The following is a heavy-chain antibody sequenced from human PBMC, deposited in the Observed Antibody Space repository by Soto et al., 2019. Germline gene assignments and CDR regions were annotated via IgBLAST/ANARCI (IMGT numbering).Heavy chain of an antibody. J-gene: IGHJ4*02. CDR1: GFTFSSYA. V-gene: IGHV3-23*01. CDR3: AKERSPVTTLDY. Sequence: EVQLLESGGGLVQPGGSLRLSCAASGFTFSSYAMSWVRQAPGKGLEWVSASSGSGGSTYYADSVKGRFTISIDNSKNTLYLQMSSLRAEDTAVYYCAKERSPVTTLDYWGQGTLVTVSS. D-gene: IGHD4-17*01. CDR2: SSGSGGST.